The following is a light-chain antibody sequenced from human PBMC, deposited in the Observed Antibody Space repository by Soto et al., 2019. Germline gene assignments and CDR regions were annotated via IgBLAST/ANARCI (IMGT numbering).Light chain of an antibody. J-gene: IGKJ5*01. CDR3: QQSYSTPIT. V-gene: IGKV1-39*01. Sequence: PMTQSPSSLSASVGARVTITCRASQSISSYLNWYQQKPGKAPKLLIYAASSLQSGVPSRFSGSGSGTDFTLTISSLQPEDFATYYCQQSYSTPITFGQGTRLEI. CDR1: QSISSY. CDR2: AAS.